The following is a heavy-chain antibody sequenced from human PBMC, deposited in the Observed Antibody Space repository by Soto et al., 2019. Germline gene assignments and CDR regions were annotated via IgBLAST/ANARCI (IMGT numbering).Heavy chain of an antibody. CDR1: GFTFSSYS. CDR3: ARGGSCGNGKSDEANGFDV. J-gene: IGHJ6*02. D-gene: IGHD2-8*01. Sequence: EVQVVESGGGLVKPGGSLRLSCAASGFTFSSYSMHWVRQAPGKGLEWVSSITSESAYIFYADLVKGRFTISRDNAKNSLYLQMNSLRGEDTALYHCARGGSCGNGKSDEANGFDVWGQGTTVSVSS. V-gene: IGHV3-21*06. CDR2: ITSESAYI.